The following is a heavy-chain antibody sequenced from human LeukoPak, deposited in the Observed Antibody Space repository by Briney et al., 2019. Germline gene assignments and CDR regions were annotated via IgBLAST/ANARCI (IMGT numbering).Heavy chain of an antibody. J-gene: IGHJ4*02. Sequence: PGGSLRLSFAASGFTVSSNYMSWVRQAPGKGLEWVAHIQQEGYEKYYVDSVKGRFAISRDNAKNSLYLQMNSLRAEDTAVYYCATEAYYHFDYWGQGTLVTVSS. CDR1: GFTVSSNY. CDR2: IQQEGYEK. CDR3: ATEAYYHFDY. V-gene: IGHV3-7*01. D-gene: IGHD3-10*01.